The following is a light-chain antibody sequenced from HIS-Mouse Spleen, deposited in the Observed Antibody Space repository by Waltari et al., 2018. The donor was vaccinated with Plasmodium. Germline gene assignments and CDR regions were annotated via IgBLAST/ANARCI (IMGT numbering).Light chain of an antibody. Sequence: DTQMTQSPSSLSASVGDRVTITCRASQGISNYLAWYQQKPGKVPKLLIYAASTLKSGVPSRFSGSGSGTDFTLTISSLQPEDVATYYCQKYNSAPWTFGQGTKVEIK. CDR1: QGISNY. J-gene: IGKJ1*01. CDR3: QKYNSAPWT. V-gene: IGKV1-27*01. CDR2: AAS.